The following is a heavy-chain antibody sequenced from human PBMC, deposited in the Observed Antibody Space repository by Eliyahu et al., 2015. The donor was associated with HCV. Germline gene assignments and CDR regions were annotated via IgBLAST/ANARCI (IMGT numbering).Heavy chain of an antibody. J-gene: IGHJ4*02. Sequence: EVQLVESGGGXVQPGGSLXLSCAASGFTFSGSAMHWVRQASGKGLEWVGRIRSKANSYATAYAASVKGRFTISRDDSKNTAYLQMNSLKTEDTAVYYCTRPGGLNTIDYWGQGTLVTVSS. CDR1: GFTFSGSA. CDR3: TRPGGLNTIDY. CDR2: IRSKANSYAT. V-gene: IGHV3-73*01. D-gene: IGHD3-16*01.